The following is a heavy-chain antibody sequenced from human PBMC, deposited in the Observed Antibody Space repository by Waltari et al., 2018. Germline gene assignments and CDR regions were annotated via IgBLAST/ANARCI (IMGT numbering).Heavy chain of an antibody. CDR3: ARDLVGSGWSIDY. CDR1: GYTFTRQY. V-gene: IGHV1-2*06. Sequence: QVQLVQSGAEVKEPGASVKVSCTASGYTFTRQYIHWVRQAPGQGLEWMGRITPHTGGTYYSQKFQGRVTMTRDMSITTAYMEVSSLRSDDTAVYYCARDLVGSGWSIDYWGQGTLVTVSS. D-gene: IGHD6-19*01. CDR2: ITPHTGGT. J-gene: IGHJ4*02.